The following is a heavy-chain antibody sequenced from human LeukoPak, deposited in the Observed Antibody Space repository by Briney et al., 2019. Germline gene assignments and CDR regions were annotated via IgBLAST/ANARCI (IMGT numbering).Heavy chain of an antibody. Sequence: SETLSLTCAVSGGSISSSDWWSWVRQPPGKGLEWIGEIYHSGTTNYNPSLKSRVTISVDKSKNQFSLKLNSVTAADTAVYYCARDDYYDKNAFDIWGQGTMVTVSS. CDR3: ARDDYYDKNAFDI. CDR2: IYHSGTT. CDR1: GGSISSSDW. J-gene: IGHJ3*02. V-gene: IGHV4-4*02. D-gene: IGHD3-22*01.